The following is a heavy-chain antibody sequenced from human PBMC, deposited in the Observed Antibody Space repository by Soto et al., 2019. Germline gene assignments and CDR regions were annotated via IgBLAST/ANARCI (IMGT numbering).Heavy chain of an antibody. CDR1: GFTFSSYA. CDR2: ISYDGSNK. CDR3: ARDDQLEQQLAPYYYYYGMDV. V-gene: IGHV3-30-3*01. Sequence: PGGSLRLSCAASGFTFSSYAMHWVRQAPGKGLEWVAVISYDGSNKYYADSVKGRFTISRDNSKNTLYLQMNSLRAEDTAVYYCARDDQLEQQLAPYYYYYGMDVWGQGTTVTVSS. J-gene: IGHJ6*02. D-gene: IGHD6-13*01.